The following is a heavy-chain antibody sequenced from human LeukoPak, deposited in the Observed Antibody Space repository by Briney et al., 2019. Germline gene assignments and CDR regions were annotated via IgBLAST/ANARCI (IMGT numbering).Heavy chain of an antibody. CDR2: MNPNSGNT. CDR3: ASTVELEGNFDY. CDR1: GYTFTTYD. D-gene: IGHD1-1*01. Sequence: GPSVKVSCKASGYTFTTYDINWVRQATGQGLEWMGWMNPNSGNTGLEQKFQGRDIMTRDTSINTAYMELSSLRSEDTAVYYCASTVELEGNFDYWGQGTLVTVSS. V-gene: IGHV1-8*01. J-gene: IGHJ4*02.